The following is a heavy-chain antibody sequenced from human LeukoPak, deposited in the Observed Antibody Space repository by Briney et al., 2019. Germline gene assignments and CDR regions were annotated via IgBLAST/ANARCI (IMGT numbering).Heavy chain of an antibody. J-gene: IGHJ6*03. CDR2: IIGSGGTT. CDR1: GFSFGSFA. CDR3: AKKEDDTNSSGYMNV. D-gene: IGHD3-22*01. V-gene: IGHV3-23*01. Sequence: PGGSLRLSCAASGFSFGSFAMSWVRQAPGKGLEWVSGIIGSGGTTFYADSVKGRFTISRDNSKNTLYLQMNSLRAEDTAIYYCAKKEDDTNSSGYMNVWAKGPRSPSP.